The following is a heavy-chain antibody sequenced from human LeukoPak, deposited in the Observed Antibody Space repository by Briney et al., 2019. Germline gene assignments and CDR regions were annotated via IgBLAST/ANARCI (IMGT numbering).Heavy chain of an antibody. J-gene: IGHJ6*03. Sequence: GGSLRLSCAASGSTFSNYGIHWVRQAPGKGLEWVAFIRYDGSNKYYADSVKGRFTISRDNSKNTLYLQMNSLRGEDTAAYYCAKPPVCGSYDYYYYMDVWGKGTTVTVSS. D-gene: IGHD3-16*01. CDR1: GSTFSNYG. V-gene: IGHV3-30*02. CDR3: AKPPVCGSYDYYYYMDV. CDR2: IRYDGSNK.